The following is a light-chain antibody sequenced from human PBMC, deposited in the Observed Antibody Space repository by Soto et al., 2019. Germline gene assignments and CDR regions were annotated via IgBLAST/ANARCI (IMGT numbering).Light chain of an antibody. CDR2: EGS. Sequence: QSALTQPASVSGSPGQSITISCTGTSSGVGSYNLVSWYQHHPGKAPKLLIFEGSKRPSGVSYRFSGSKSGNTASLTISGLQAEDEADYHCCSYGGFSTFVLFGGGTELTVL. J-gene: IGLJ2*01. CDR1: SSGVGSYNL. V-gene: IGLV2-23*03. CDR3: CSYGGFSTFVL.